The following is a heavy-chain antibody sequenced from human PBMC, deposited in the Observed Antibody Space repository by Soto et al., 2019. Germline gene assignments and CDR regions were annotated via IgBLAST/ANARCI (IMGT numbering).Heavy chain of an antibody. V-gene: IGHV1-2*02. CDR2: INPNSGGT. Sequence: DSVKVSCKASGYTFTGYYMHWVRQAPGQGLEWMGWINPNSGGTNYAQKFQGRVTMTRDTSISTAYMELSRLRSDDTAVYYCARDGYPTNGTEKRLYYYCAMDVWGQGPTVTVYS. CDR3: ARDGYPTNGTEKRLYYYCAMDV. J-gene: IGHJ6*02. D-gene: IGHD1-1*01. CDR1: GYTFTGYY.